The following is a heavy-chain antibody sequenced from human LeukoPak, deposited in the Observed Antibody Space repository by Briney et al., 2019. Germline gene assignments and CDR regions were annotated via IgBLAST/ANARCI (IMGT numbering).Heavy chain of an antibody. Sequence: GGSLRLSCAASGFTFSSYWMNWARQAPGKGLEWVASINHNGNVNYYVDSVKGRFTISRDNARNSLYLQMSNLRAEDTAVYFCARGGGLDVWGQGATVTVSS. CDR1: GFTFSSYW. CDR3: ARGGGLDV. V-gene: IGHV3-7*03. J-gene: IGHJ6*02. D-gene: IGHD3-16*01. CDR2: INHNGNVN.